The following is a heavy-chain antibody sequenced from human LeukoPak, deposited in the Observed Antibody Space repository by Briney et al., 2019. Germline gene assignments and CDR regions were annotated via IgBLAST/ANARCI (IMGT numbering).Heavy chain of an antibody. CDR1: GGTFSSYA. CDR2: IIPIFGAA. D-gene: IGHD3-3*01. J-gene: IGHJ6*03. Sequence: GASVKVSCKASGGTFSSYAISWVRQAPGQGLEWMGGIIPIFGAANYAQKFQGRVTITTDESTSTAYMELSSLRSEDTAVYCCARALDGLRFLEWLPNYYYYMDVWGKGTTVTVSS. CDR3: ARALDGLRFLEWLPNYYYYMDV. V-gene: IGHV1-69*05.